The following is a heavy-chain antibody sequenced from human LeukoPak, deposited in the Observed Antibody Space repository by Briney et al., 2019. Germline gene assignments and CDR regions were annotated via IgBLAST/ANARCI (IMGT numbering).Heavy chain of an antibody. Sequence: SEALSLTCTVSNGSINNYYWSWIRQPPGKGLEWIAYIYYSGSTYYNPSLKSRVTISVDRSKNQFSLKLSSVTAADTAVYYCARRSAAAGVGWFDPWGQGTLVTVSS. D-gene: IGHD6-13*01. V-gene: IGHV4-59*01. CDR2: IYYSGST. CDR1: NGSINNYY. CDR3: ARRSAAAGVGWFDP. J-gene: IGHJ5*02.